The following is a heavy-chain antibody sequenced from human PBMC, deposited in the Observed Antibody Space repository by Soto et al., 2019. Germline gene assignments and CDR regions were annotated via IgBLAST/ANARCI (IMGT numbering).Heavy chain of an antibody. J-gene: IGHJ4*02. Sequence: SVKVSCKASGGTFSSYSISWVRQAPGQGLEWMGGIIPIFGTANYAQKFQGRVTITADESTSTAYMELSSLRSEDTAVYYCGMGDGYNEYYFDYWGQGTLVTVSS. CDR2: IIPIFGTA. D-gene: IGHD5-12*01. V-gene: IGHV1-69*13. CDR3: GMGDGYNEYYFDY. CDR1: GGTFSSYS.